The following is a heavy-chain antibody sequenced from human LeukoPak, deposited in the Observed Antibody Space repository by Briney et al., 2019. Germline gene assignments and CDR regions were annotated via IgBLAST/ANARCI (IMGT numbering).Heavy chain of an antibody. CDR2: FDPEDGET. Sequence: GASVKVSCKVSGYTLTELSMHWVRQAPGKGLEWMGGFDPEDGETIYAQKFQGRVTMTEDTPTDTAYMELSSLRSEDTAVYYCATVSGYDRDFDYWGQGTLVTVSS. CDR3: ATVSGYDRDFDY. V-gene: IGHV1-24*01. J-gene: IGHJ4*02. CDR1: GYTLTELS. D-gene: IGHD5-12*01.